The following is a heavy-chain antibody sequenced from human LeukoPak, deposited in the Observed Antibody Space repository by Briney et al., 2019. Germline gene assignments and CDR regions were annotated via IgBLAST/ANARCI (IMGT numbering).Heavy chain of an antibody. J-gene: IGHJ4*02. Sequence: GASVKVSCKASGGTFSSYAISWVRQAPGQGLEWMGGIIPIFGTANYAQKFQGRVTITADKSTSTAYMELSSLRSEDTAVYYCARDGGDGYNLYFDYWGQGTLVTVSS. D-gene: IGHD5-24*01. CDR3: ARDGGDGYNLYFDY. CDR1: GGTFSSYA. CDR2: IIPIFGTA. V-gene: IGHV1-69*06.